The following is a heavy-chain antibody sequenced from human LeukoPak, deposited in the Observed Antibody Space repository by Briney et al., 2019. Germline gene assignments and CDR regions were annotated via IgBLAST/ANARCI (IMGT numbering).Heavy chain of an antibody. J-gene: IGHJ4*02. CDR2: ISAYNGNT. CDR1: GYTFTSYG. D-gene: IGHD3-22*01. CDR3: ARVGEITMIVVDTDY. Sequence: ASVKVSCKASGYTFTSYGISWVRQASGQGLEWMGWISAYNGNTNYAQKLQGRVTMTTDTSTSTAYMELRSLRSDDTAVYYCARVGEITMIVVDTDYWGQGTLVTVSS. V-gene: IGHV1-18*01.